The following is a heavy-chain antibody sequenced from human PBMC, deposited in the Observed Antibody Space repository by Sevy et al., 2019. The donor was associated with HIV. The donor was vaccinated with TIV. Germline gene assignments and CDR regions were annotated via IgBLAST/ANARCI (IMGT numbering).Heavy chain of an antibody. CDR1: GFIFSNAW. Sequence: GGSLRLSCTTSGFIFSNAWMNWVRQAPGKGLEWVGRIKSKYDGGTTDYAAPVKGRCTVSRDDSKNTVYLQMNSLKAEDTAIYYGATGGYYFDYWGQGTLVTVSS. D-gene: IGHD3-22*01. J-gene: IGHJ4*02. CDR2: IKSKYDGGTT. CDR3: ATGGYYFDY. V-gene: IGHV3-15*07.